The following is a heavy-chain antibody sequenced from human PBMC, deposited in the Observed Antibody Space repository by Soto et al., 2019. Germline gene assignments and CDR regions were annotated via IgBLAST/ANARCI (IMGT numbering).Heavy chain of an antibody. Sequence: SETLSLTCAVSGVSIHNSHSFWGWIRQPPGKGLEFIANVYYSGGAHYNPSFKSRVTISVDTATNQVSLRMSSVTAADTAVYYCLVWSGYSLGHFQHWGQGTLVTVSS. CDR2: VYYSGGA. J-gene: IGHJ1*01. V-gene: IGHV4-39*01. D-gene: IGHD3-3*01. CDR3: LVWSGYSLGHFQH. CDR1: GVSIHNSHSF.